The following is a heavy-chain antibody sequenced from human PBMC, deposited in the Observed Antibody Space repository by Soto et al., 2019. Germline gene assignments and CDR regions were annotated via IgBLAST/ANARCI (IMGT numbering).Heavy chain of an antibody. V-gene: IGHV4-59*01. CDR2: IYYSGST. CDR1: GGSISSYY. D-gene: IGHD3-16*01. J-gene: IGHJ4*02. CDR3: ARRYGGNFDY. Sequence: QVQLQESGPGLVKPSETLSLTCTVSGGSISSYYWSWIRQPPGKGLEWIGYIYYSGSTNYNPSLTSRVXLXIDTSKNQFSLKLSSVTAADTAVYYCARRYGGNFDYWGPGTLVTVSS.